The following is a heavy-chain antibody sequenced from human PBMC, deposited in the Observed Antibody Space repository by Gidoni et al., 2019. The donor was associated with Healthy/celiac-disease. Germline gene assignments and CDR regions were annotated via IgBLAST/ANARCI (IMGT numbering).Heavy chain of an antibody. CDR2: ISGSGGST. Sequence: EVQLLESGGGLVQPGGSLRLSCAASGFTFSSYAMSWVRQAPGKGLEWVSAISGSGGSTYYADSVKGRFTISRDNSKNTLYLQMNSLRAEDTAVYYCAKDGTGRYYDFWSGYYIPDYWGQGTLVTVSS. V-gene: IGHV3-23*01. CDR3: AKDGTGRYYDFWSGYYIPDY. CDR1: GFTFSSYA. D-gene: IGHD3-3*01. J-gene: IGHJ4*02.